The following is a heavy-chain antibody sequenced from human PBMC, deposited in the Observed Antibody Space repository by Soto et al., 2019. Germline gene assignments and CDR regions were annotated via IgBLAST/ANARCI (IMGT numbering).Heavy chain of an antibody. Sequence: SETLSLTCAVYGGSFSGYYWNWTRQPPGKGLEWIGEIDHSGYTNYNPSLKSRVTISVDTSKNQFSLRPTSVTAADTAVYYCARVRDWFDPWGQGTLVTVSS. CDR1: GGSFSGYY. CDR3: ARVRDWFDP. V-gene: IGHV4-34*01. D-gene: IGHD3-3*01. J-gene: IGHJ5*02. CDR2: IDHSGYT.